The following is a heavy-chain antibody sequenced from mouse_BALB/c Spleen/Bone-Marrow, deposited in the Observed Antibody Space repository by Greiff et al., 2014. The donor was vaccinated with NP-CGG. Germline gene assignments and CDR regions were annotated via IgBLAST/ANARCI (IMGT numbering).Heavy chain of an antibody. CDR2: INPGSGGT. J-gene: IGHJ2*01. V-gene: IGHV1-54*01. D-gene: IGHD2-14*01. CDR3: ARGDYRSYYFDY. CDR1: GYAFTNYL. Sequence: QVQLQQSGAELVRPGTSVKVSCKASGYAFTNYLIEWVKQRPGQGLEWIGVINPGSGGTNYNEKFKGKATLTAYKSSSTAYMQRSILTSDDSAVYFCARGDYRSYYFDYWGQGTTLTVSS.